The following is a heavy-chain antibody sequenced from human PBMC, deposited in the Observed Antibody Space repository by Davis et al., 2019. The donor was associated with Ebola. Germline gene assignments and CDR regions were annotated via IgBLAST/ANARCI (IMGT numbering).Heavy chain of an antibody. CDR2: INTNTGNP. CDR3: ARDHWEITFGGVIVIPINYYGMDV. CDR1: GYTFTSYA. V-gene: IGHV7-4-1*02. J-gene: IGHJ6*02. D-gene: IGHD3-16*02. Sequence: AASVKVSCKASGYTFTSYAMNWVRQAPGQGLEWMGWINTNTGNPTYAQGFTGRFVFSLDTSVSTAYLQISSLKAEDTAVYYCARDHWEITFGGVIVIPINYYGMDVWGQGTTVTVSS.